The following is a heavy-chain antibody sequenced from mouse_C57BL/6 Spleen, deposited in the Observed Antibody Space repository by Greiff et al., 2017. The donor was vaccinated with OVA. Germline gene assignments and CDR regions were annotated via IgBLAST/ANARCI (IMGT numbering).Heavy chain of an antibody. V-gene: IGHV5-12*01. CDR3: ARGGLRQEGYAMDY. CDR1: GFTFSDYY. Sequence: EVQLVESGGGLVQPGGSLKLSCAASGFTFSDYYMYWVRQTPEKRLEWVAYISNGGGSTYYPDTVKGRFTISRDNAKNTLYLQMSRLKSEDTAMYYCARGGLRQEGYAMDYWGQGTSVTVSS. CDR2: ISNGGGST. J-gene: IGHJ4*01. D-gene: IGHD2-4*01.